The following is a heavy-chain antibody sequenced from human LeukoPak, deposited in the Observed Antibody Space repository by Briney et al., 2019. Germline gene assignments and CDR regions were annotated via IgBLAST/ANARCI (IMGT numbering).Heavy chain of an antibody. CDR2: IYYSGST. D-gene: IGHD1-14*01. Sequence: SQTLSLTCAVSGGSISSYYWSWIRQPPGKGLEWIGYIYYSGSTNYNPSLKSRVTISVDTSKNQFSLKLSSVTAADTAVYYCARQTVWFDPWGQGTLVTVSS. V-gene: IGHV4-59*01. J-gene: IGHJ5*02. CDR1: GGSISSYY. CDR3: ARQTVWFDP.